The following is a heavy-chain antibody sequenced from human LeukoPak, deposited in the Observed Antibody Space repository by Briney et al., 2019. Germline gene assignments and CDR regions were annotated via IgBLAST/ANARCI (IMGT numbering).Heavy chain of an antibody. CDR2: IYTSGST. Sequence: PSETLSLTRTVSGGSISSYYWSWIRQPAGKGLEWIGRIYTSGSTNYNPSLKSRVTMSVDTSKNQFSLKLSSVTAADTAVCYCASLSSSLVAVNYWGQGTLVTVSS. CDR3: ASLSSSLVAVNY. J-gene: IGHJ4*02. CDR1: GGSISSYY. V-gene: IGHV4-4*07. D-gene: IGHD5-12*01.